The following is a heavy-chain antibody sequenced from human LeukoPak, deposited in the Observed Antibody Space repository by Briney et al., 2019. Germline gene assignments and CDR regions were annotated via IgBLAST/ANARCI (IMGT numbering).Heavy chain of an antibody. CDR3: ARDEYDFWSGYYWVFDY. V-gene: IGHV1-46*01. CDR2: INPSGGST. CDR1: GYTFTSYY. Sequence: ASVKVSCKASGYTFTSYYMHWVRQAPGQGLKWMGIINPSGGSTSYAQKFQGRVTMTRDTSTSTVYMELSSLRSEDTAVYYCARDEYDFWSGYYWVFDYWGQGTLVTVSS. J-gene: IGHJ4*02. D-gene: IGHD3-3*01.